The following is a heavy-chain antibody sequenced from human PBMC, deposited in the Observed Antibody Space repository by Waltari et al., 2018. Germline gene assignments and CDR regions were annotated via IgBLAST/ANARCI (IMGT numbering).Heavy chain of an antibody. V-gene: IGHV3-30-3*01. CDR3: ARNMAAAGTGGDDS. D-gene: IGHD6-13*01. CDR2: ISYERSNK. J-gene: IGHJ4*02. Sequence: PGTGVGWVAVISYERSNKSYAASMKALFTISRDKSTNPLYLQMNSLRAEDTAFYYCARNMAAAGTGGDDSWGQGTLVTVSS.